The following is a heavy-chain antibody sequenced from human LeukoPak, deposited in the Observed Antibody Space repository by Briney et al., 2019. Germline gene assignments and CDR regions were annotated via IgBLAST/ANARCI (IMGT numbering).Heavy chain of an antibody. D-gene: IGHD2-21*02. CDR1: GFTFTSYA. CDR3: AKISVVVVSASDAFDI. CDR2: ISGSGGST. J-gene: IGHJ3*02. Sequence: GGSLRLSCVAFGFTFTSYAMSWVRQAPGKGLEWVSAISGSGGSTYYADSVKGRFTISRDNSKNTLYLQMNSLRAEDTAVYYCAKISVVVVSASDAFDIWGQGTMVTVSS. V-gene: IGHV3-23*01.